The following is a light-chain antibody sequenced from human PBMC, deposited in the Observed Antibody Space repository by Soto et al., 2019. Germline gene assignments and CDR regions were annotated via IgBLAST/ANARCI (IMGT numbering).Light chain of an antibody. CDR3: QQYYSSLLT. CDR1: QSVLYSSNKKNY. Sequence: DIVMTQSPDSLAVSLGDRATIKSKSSQSVLYSSNKKNYLAWYQQKPGQPPKLLIYWASSRESGVPDRFSGSGSGTDFTLTISSLQAEDVAVYYCQQYYSSLLTFGQGTNLEIK. CDR2: WAS. V-gene: IGKV4-1*01. J-gene: IGKJ2*01.